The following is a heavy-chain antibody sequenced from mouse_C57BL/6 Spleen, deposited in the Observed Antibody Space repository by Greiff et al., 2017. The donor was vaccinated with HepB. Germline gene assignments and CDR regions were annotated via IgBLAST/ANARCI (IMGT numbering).Heavy chain of an antibody. D-gene: IGHD1-1*01. V-gene: IGHV1-72*01. CDR2: IDPNSGGT. CDR1: GYTFTSYW. J-gene: IGHJ4*01. CDR3: SDSNYGVNYYAMDY. Sequence: VQLQEPGAELVKPGASVKLSCKASGYTFTSYWMHWVKQRPGRGLEWIGRIDPNSGGTKYNEKFKSKATLTVDKPSSTAYMQLSSLTSEDSAVYYCSDSNYGVNYYAMDYWGQGTSVTVSS.